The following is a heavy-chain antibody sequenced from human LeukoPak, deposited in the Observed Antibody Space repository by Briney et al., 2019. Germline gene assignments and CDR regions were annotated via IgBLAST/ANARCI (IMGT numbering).Heavy chain of an antibody. J-gene: IGHJ5*02. Sequence: GGSLRLSCAASGFTFDDYAIHWVRQGPGKGLEWVSGISWNSGSTGYADSVKGRFTISRDNAKNSLYLQMNSLRAEDTALYYCVRGAYSSSWYTLDPWGQGTLVTVSS. D-gene: IGHD6-13*01. CDR3: VRGAYSSSWYTLDP. V-gene: IGHV3-9*01. CDR1: GFTFDDYA. CDR2: ISWNSGST.